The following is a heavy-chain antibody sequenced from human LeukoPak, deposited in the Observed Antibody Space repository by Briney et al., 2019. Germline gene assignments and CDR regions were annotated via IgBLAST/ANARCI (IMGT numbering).Heavy chain of an antibody. V-gene: IGHV1-69*04. Sequence: ASVKVSCKASGGTFSSYAISWVRQAPGQGLEWMGRIIPILGIANYAQKFQGRVTMTRDTSTSTVYMELSSLRSEDTAVYYCARDLAMGIDSDAFDIWGQGTMVTVSS. J-gene: IGHJ3*02. CDR3: ARDLAMGIDSDAFDI. D-gene: IGHD6-19*01. CDR1: GGTFSSYA. CDR2: IIPILGIA.